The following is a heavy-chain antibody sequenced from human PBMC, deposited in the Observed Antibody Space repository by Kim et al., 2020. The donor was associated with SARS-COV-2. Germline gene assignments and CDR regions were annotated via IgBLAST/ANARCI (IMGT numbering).Heavy chain of an antibody. Sequence: SETLSLTCTVSGGSISSGGYYWSWIRQHPGKGLEWIGYIYYSGSTYYNPSLKSRVTISVDTSKNQFSLKLSSVTAADTAVYYCARGSSYLPLGDCGGDCHFLFDLWGRGTLVTVSS. D-gene: IGHD2-21*01. CDR2: IYYSGST. J-gene: IGHJ2*01. CDR3: ARGSSYLPLGDCGGDCHFLFDL. V-gene: IGHV4-31*03. CDR1: GGSISSGGYY.